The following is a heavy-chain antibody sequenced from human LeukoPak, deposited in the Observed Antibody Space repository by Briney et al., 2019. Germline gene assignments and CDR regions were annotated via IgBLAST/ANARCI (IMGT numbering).Heavy chain of an antibody. CDR3: AREYSSRDGDY. CDR2: MNPNSGNT. J-gene: IGHJ4*02. V-gene: IGHV1-8*02. CDR1: GGTFSSYA. Sequence: GSSVKVSCKASGGTFSSYAISWVRQAPGQGLEWMGWMNPNSGNTGYAQKFQGRVTMTRNTSISTAYMELSSLRSEDTAVYYCAREYSSRDGDYWGQGTLVTVSS. D-gene: IGHD6-13*01.